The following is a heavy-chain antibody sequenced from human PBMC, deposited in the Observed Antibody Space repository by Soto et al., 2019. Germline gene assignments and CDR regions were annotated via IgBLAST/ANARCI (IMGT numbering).Heavy chain of an antibody. J-gene: IGHJ6*02. D-gene: IGHD6-6*01. CDR1: GYTFTTYG. CDR2: INAGNGFT. V-gene: IGHV1-3*01. Sequence: ASVKVSCKASGYTFTTYGMHWVRQAPGQRLEWMGWINAGNGFTKYSQEFQGRVTITRDTSASTAYMELSSLRSEDTAVYHCARGAGSSSSLDVWGQGTTVTVSS. CDR3: ARGAGSSSSLDV.